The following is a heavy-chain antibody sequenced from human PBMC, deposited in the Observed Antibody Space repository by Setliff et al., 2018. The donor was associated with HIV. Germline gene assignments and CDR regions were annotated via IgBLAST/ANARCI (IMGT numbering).Heavy chain of an antibody. D-gene: IGHD2-8*01. CDR1: AGSISSYY. CDR3: AREKNGYFDS. CDR2: VFYSGSA. Sequence: SETLSLTCAVSAGSISSYYWSWIRQPPGKGLEWIGYVFYSGSANYNPSLKSRVTISVDTSKNQFYLTVTSVTAADTAVYYCAREKNGYFDSWGQGTLVTVSS. V-gene: IGHV4-59*01. J-gene: IGHJ4*02.